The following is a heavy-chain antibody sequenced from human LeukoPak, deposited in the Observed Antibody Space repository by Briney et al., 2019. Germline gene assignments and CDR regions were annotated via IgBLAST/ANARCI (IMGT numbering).Heavy chain of an antibody. J-gene: IGHJ4*02. Sequence: GGSLRLSCAASGFTFSTYSMNWVRQAPGKGLEWVSYISSGSGTIYYADSAKGRFTISRDNARNSLYLQMNSLRAEDTAVYYCTRSRPGTEAGQPNFDYWGQGTLVTVSS. D-gene: IGHD6-13*01. CDR2: ISSGSGTI. CDR1: GFTFSTYS. V-gene: IGHV3-48*01. CDR3: TRSRPGTEAGQPNFDY.